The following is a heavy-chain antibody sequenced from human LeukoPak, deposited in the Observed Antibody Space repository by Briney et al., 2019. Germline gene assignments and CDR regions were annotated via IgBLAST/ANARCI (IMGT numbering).Heavy chain of an antibody. J-gene: IGHJ4*02. Sequence: SETLSLTCIVSGGSISSSIYYWAWVRQPPGKGLEWIGTVFYNGATQYSPSLRSRVTISIDTSTNQFSLKLTSVTAADTALYYCARGVAYYDILTGYYDWGQGTLVTVSS. CDR2: VFYNGAT. D-gene: IGHD3-9*01. CDR1: GGSISSSIYY. CDR3: ARGVAYYDILTGYYD. V-gene: IGHV4-39*07.